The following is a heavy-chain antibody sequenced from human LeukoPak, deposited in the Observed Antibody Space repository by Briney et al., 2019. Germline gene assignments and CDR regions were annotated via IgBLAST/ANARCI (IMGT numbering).Heavy chain of an antibody. Sequence: PGGSLRLSCAASGFTFSSYGMHWVRQAPGKGLEWVAVIWYDGSNKYYADSVKGRFTISRDNSKNTLYLQMNSLRAEDTAVYYCARGPRGDYGDFLDYWGQGTLVTVSS. J-gene: IGHJ4*02. V-gene: IGHV3-33*01. CDR1: GFTFSSYG. CDR3: ARGPRGDYGDFLDY. D-gene: IGHD4-17*01. CDR2: IWYDGSNK.